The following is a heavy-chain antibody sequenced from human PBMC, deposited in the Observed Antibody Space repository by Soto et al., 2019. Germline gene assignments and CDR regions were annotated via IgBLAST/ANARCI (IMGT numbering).Heavy chain of an antibody. D-gene: IGHD2-15*01. J-gene: IGHJ5*02. CDR1: GYTFTSYG. V-gene: IGHV1-18*04. CDR3: ARDLGGLLDFDP. CDR2: ISAYNGNT. Sequence: GSSVKVSCKASGYTFTSYGISWVRQAPGQGLEWMGWISAYNGNTRYAQKFQGRVTMTTDTSTSTAYMELRSLRSEDTAVYYCARDLGGLLDFDPWGQGTLVTVSS.